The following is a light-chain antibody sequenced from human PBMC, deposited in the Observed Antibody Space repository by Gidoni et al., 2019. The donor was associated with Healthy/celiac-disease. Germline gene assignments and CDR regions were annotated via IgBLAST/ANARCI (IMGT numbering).Light chain of an antibody. CDR2: GAS. CDR1: QSVSSSY. J-gene: IGKJ1*01. Sequence: EIVLTQSPGTLSLSPAERATLSCRASQSVSSSYLAWYQPKPGQAPRLLIYGASSRATGIPDRFSGSGSGTDFTLTISRLEPEDFAVYYCQQYGSSPKTFGQGTKVEIK. CDR3: QQYGSSPKT. V-gene: IGKV3-20*01.